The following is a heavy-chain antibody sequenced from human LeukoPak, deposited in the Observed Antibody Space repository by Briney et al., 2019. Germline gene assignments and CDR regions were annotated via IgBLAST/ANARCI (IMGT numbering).Heavy chain of an antibody. CDR2: IYYSGST. CDR1: GGSISSHY. Sequence: TSETLSLTCTVSGGSISSHYWSWIRQPPGKGLEWIGYIYYSGSTNYNPSLKSRVTISVDTSKNQFSLKLSSVTAADTAVYYCARGGSFNWFDPWGQGTLVTVSS. V-gene: IGHV4-59*11. D-gene: IGHD6-13*01. J-gene: IGHJ5*02. CDR3: ARGGSFNWFDP.